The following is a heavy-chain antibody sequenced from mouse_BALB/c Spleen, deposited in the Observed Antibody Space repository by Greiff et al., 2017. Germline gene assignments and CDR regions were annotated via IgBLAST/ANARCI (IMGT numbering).Heavy chain of an antibody. D-gene: IGHD1-2*01. CDR3: ARDWYSLLRLHPYYYAMDY. CDR2: IWAGGST. CDR1: GLSLTSYG. Sequence: VKLQESGPGLVAPSQSLSITCTVSGLSLTSYGVHWVRQPPGKGLEWLGVIWAGGSTNYNSALMSRLSISKDNSKSQVFLKMNSLQTDDTAMYYCARDWYSLLRLHPYYYAMDYWGQGTSVTVSS. V-gene: IGHV2-9*02. J-gene: IGHJ4*01.